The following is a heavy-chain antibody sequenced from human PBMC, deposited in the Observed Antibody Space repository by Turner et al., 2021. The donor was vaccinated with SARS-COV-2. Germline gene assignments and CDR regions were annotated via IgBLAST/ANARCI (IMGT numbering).Heavy chain of an antibody. D-gene: IGHD3-22*01. V-gene: IGHV1-2*02. CDR3: ARTFHSDSSGYHYVPYLQP. CDR1: GYTFAGDY. J-gene: IGHJ1*01. CDR2: INPKSGGK. Sequence: QVQRVQSGAGVKKPVTSVKVSCKASGYTFAGDYVHWVRQAAAQVVEWMGWINPKSGGKNDAQEFQGRATMSRDTSISTAFMERNRLRYDDTAVYYCARTFHSDSSGYHYVPYLQPWGQGTLLTVSS.